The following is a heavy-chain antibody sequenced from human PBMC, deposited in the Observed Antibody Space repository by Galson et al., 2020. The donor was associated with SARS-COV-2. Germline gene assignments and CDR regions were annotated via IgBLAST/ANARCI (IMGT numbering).Heavy chain of an antibody. Sequence: SETLSLTCTVSGGSISSGSYYWSWIRQPAGKGLEWIGRIYTSGSTNYNPSLKSRVTISVDTSKNQFSLKLSSVTAADTAVYYCAMSRGYSYARRDFDYWGQGTLVTVSS. CDR1: GGSISSGSYY. CDR3: AMSRGYSYARRDFDY. CDR2: IYTSGST. J-gene: IGHJ4*02. V-gene: IGHV4-61*02. D-gene: IGHD5-18*01.